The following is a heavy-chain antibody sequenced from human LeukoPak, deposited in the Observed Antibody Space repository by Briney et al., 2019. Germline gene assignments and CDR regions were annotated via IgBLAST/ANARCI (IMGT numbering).Heavy chain of an antibody. J-gene: IGHJ4*02. V-gene: IGHV3-7*04. CDR2: INRDGTEE. D-gene: IGHD2-21*01. Sequence: GGSLRLSCATSGFNFSDSRMTWVRQAPGKGLQWVANINRDGTEEHFLDSVEGRFTISRDNAKKSLYLQMSSLRTQDTAVHFGVRGDWYFDSWGEGTLVAVCS. CDR3: VRGDWYFDS. CDR1: GFNFSDSR.